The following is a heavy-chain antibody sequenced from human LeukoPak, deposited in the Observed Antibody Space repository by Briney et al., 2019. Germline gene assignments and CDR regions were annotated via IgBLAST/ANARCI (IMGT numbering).Heavy chain of an antibody. CDR1: GFTFSDYG. CDR3: AKDYGVAAFDI. CDR2: ISYDGSAK. J-gene: IGHJ3*02. D-gene: IGHD2-15*01. Sequence: QPGRSLRLSCAASGFTFSDYGMHWVRQAPGKGLEWVAVISYDGSAKYYADSVKGRFTISRDHSMNTMYLQMNSLRAEDTAWYYCAKDYGVAAFDIWGQGTMVTVSS. V-gene: IGHV3-30*18.